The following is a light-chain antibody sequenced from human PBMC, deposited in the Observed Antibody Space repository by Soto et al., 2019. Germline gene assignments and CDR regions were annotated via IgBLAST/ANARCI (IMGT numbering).Light chain of an antibody. J-gene: IGKJ3*01. CDR1: QGMSSW. CDR3: QQANSFPFT. Sequence: DIQMTQSPSSVSASVGDRVTITCRASQGMSSWLAWYQQKPGKAPKLLIYAASSLQSGVPSRFSGSGSGTDFTLTIRSLQPDDFATYYCQQANSFPFTFCPGNNWDIK. V-gene: IGKV1-12*01. CDR2: AAS.